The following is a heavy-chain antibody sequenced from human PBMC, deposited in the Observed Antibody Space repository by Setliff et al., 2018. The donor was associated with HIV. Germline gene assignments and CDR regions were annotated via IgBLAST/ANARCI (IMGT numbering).Heavy chain of an antibody. D-gene: IGHD6-13*01. CDR3: ARGRYRSRWYASDHYYIDV. J-gene: IGHJ6*03. V-gene: IGHV4-39*01. Sequence: SETLSLTCTVSGGSISSSSYYWGWIRQPPGKGLQWIGSIYYRGRTYYNPSLKSRVTISVDTSKNQFSLKLRSVTAADTALYYCARGRYRSRWYASDHYYIDVWGKGTTVTVSS. CDR2: IYYRGRT. CDR1: GGSISSSSYY.